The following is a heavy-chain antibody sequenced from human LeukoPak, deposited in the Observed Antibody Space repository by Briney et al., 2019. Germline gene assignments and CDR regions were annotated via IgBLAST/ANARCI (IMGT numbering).Heavy chain of an antibody. Sequence: PGGSLRLSCAASGFTFSSYGMHWVRQAPGKGLEWVAFIRYDGSNKYYADSVKGRFTISRDNSKDTLYLQMNSLRAEDTAVYYCAKERGYSYGYFDYWGQGTLVTVSS. J-gene: IGHJ4*02. D-gene: IGHD5-18*01. CDR2: IRYDGSNK. V-gene: IGHV3-30*02. CDR3: AKERGYSYGYFDY. CDR1: GFTFSSYG.